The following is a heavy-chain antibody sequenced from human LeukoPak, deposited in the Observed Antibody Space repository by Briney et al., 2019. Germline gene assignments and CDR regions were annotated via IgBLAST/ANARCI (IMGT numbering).Heavy chain of an antibody. CDR2: ISAYNGNT. CDR3: ARDLGSGYGDYVFYYYYGMDV. V-gene: IGHV1-18*01. Sequence: ASVKVSCKASGYTFTSYGISWVRQAPGQGLERMGWISAYNGNTNYAQKLQGRVTMTTDTSTSTAYMELRSLRSDDTAVYYCARDLGSGYGDYVFYYYYGMDVWGQGTTVTVSS. J-gene: IGHJ6*02. D-gene: IGHD4-17*01. CDR1: GYTFTSYG.